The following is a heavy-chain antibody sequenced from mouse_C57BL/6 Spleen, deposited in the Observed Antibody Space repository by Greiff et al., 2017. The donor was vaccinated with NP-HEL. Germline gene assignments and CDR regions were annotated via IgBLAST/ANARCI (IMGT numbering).Heavy chain of an antibody. CDR2: IYLGNGYT. Sequence: VQLQQSGAELVRPGSSVKMSCKTSGYTFTSYGINWVKQRPGQGLEWIGYIYLGNGYTEYNEKFKGKATLTSDTSSSTAYMQLSSLTSEDSAIYFCARRSSYGFDYWGQGTTLTVSS. V-gene: IGHV1-58*01. CDR1: GYTFTSYG. J-gene: IGHJ2*01. D-gene: IGHD1-1*01. CDR3: ARRSSYGFDY.